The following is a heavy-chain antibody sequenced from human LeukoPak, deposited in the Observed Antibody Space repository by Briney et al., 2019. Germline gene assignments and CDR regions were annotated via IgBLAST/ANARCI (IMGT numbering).Heavy chain of an antibody. J-gene: IGHJ6*03. CDR1: GDSVSSSSAA. CDR3: ARGLFYMDV. V-gene: IGHV6-1*01. CDR2: AYYRSKWYN. Sequence: SQTLSLTCVISGDSVSSSSAAWNWFRQSPSRGLEWLGRAYYRSKWYNDYAMSVRSRMTINPDTSKNHFSLQLNSATPEDTALYFCARGLFYMDVWGKGTTVVVSS.